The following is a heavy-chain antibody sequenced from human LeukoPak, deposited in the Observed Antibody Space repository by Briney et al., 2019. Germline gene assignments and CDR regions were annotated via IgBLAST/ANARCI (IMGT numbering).Heavy chain of an antibody. CDR1: GGSFSGYY. CDR3: ARGPIAAAGITALNY. D-gene: IGHD6-13*01. J-gene: IGHJ4*02. CDR2: INHSGST. V-gene: IGHV4-34*01. Sequence: PSETLSLACAVYGGSFSGYYWSWIRQPPGKGLEWIGEINHSGSTNYNPSLKSRVTISVDTSKNQFSLKLSSVTAADTAVYYCARGPIAAAGITALNYWGQGTLVTVSS.